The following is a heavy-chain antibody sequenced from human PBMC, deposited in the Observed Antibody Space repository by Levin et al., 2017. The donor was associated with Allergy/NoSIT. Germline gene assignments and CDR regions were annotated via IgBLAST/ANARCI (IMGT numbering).Heavy chain of an antibody. Sequence: PGGSLRLSCAASGFSFSDYPMTWVRQGQGKGLEWVASTSYDGSNKNYADSVKGRFTISSDNSKDTLYLQMSSLRSEDTGVYYCARAVSGSYVDYWGQGTLVTVSS. CDR3: ARAVSGSYVDY. D-gene: IGHD3-10*01. CDR2: TSYDGSNK. CDR1: GFSFSDYP. V-gene: IGHV3-30*15. J-gene: IGHJ4*02.